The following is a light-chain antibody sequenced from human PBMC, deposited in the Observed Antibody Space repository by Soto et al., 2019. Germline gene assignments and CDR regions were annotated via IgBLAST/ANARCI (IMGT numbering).Light chain of an antibody. CDR1: SSDVGGYNY. J-gene: IGLJ1*01. CDR3: SSYTSSSSLGVYV. Sequence: QSVLTQPASVSGSPGHSITISCTGTSSDVGGYNYVSWYQQHPGKAPKLMIYAVSNRPSGVSNRFSGSKSGNTASLTISGLQAEDEADYYCSSYTSSSSLGVYVFGTGTKVTVL. CDR2: AVS. V-gene: IGLV2-14*01.